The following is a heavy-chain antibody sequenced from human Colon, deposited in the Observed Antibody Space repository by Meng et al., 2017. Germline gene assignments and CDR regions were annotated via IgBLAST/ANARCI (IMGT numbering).Heavy chain of an antibody. CDR3: ARGSGSYGQFDA. CDR1: GGSFNRDS. Sequence: QGQPQASGPGLVKASETLSLPCVVSGGSFNRDSWNWIRLAAGKDLEWIGRIFATENTNYNPSLESRVVMSIDTSKNQSSLNLKSVTAADTAVYYCARGSGSYGQFDAWGQERWSPSPQ. D-gene: IGHD1-26*01. V-gene: IGHV4-4*07. CDR2: IFATENT. J-gene: IGHJ4*02.